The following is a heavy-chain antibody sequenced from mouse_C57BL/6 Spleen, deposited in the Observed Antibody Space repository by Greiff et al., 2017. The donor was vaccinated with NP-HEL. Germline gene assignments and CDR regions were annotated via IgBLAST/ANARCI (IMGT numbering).Heavy chain of an antibody. CDR3: ARDYYGGSPYWYCDV. D-gene: IGHD1-1*01. CDR2: ISYDGST. CDR1: GYSITGGSY. V-gene: IGHV3-6*01. J-gene: IGHJ1*03. Sequence: EVQVQESGPGLVKPSQSLSLTCSVTGYSITGGSYWNWIRQFPGNKVEWMGYISYDGSTNYNPSLKNRISITRDTSKNQFFLKLNSVTTEDTATYYCARDYYGGSPYWYCDVWGTGTTVTVSS.